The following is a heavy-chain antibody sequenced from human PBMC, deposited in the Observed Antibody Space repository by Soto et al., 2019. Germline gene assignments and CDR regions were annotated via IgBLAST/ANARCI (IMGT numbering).Heavy chain of an antibody. Sequence: AVKVSCKASGGTFSSYAISWVRQAPGQGLEWMGGIIPIFGTANYAQKFQGRVTITADESTSTAYMELSSLRSEDTAVYYCARALSYDFWSGYPSPDNYYYYGMDVWGQGTTVTVSS. CDR2: IIPIFGTA. J-gene: IGHJ6*02. CDR3: ARALSYDFWSGYPSPDNYYYYGMDV. CDR1: GGTFSSYA. D-gene: IGHD3-3*01. V-gene: IGHV1-69*13.